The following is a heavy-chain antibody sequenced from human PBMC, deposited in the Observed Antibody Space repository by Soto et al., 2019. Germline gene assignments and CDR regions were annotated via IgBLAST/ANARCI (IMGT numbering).Heavy chain of an antibody. D-gene: IGHD3-10*01. CDR2: INHSGST. V-gene: IGHV4-34*01. CDR1: GGSFSGYY. J-gene: IGHJ5*02. Sequence: SETLSLTCAVYGGSFSGYYWSWIRQPPGRGLEWIGEINHSGSTNYNPSLKNRVTISVDTSKNQFSLKLSSVTAADTAVYYCARERGVLLWFGEPWFDPWGQGTLVTVS. CDR3: ARERGVLLWFGEPWFDP.